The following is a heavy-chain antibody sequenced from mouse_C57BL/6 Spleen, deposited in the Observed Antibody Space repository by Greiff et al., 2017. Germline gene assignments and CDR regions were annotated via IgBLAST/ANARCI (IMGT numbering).Heavy chain of an antibody. V-gene: IGHV1-26*01. CDR3: ARGGYDGYFN. CDR2: INPNNGGT. J-gene: IGHJ2*01. CDR1: GYTFTDYY. Sequence: VQLQQSGPELVKPGASVKISCKASGYTFTDYYMNWVKQSHGKSLEWIGDINPNNGGTSYNQKFKGKATLTVDKSSSTAYMELRSLTSEDSAVYYCARGGYDGYFNWGQGTTLTVSS. D-gene: IGHD2-3*01.